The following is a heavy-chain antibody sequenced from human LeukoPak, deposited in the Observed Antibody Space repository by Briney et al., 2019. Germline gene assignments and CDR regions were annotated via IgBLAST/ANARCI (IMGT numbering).Heavy chain of an antibody. V-gene: IGHV5-51*01. CDR3: ATGIAAAGSNPLGFDY. CDR1: GYSFTSYW. D-gene: IGHD6-13*01. J-gene: IGHJ4*02. CDR2: IYPGDSDT. Sequence: GESLKISCKGSGYSFTSYWIGWVRQVPGKGLEWMGIIYPGDSDTRYSPSFQGQVTISADKSISTAYLQWSSLKASDTAMYYCATGIAAAGSNPLGFDYWGQGTLVTVSS.